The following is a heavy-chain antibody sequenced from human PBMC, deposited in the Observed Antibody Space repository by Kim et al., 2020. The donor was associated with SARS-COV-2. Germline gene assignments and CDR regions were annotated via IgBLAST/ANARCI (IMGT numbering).Heavy chain of an antibody. CDR2: IFNTGST. CDR1: DYSIGSGYY. J-gene: IGHJ5*02. V-gene: IGHV4-38-2*02. Sequence: SETLSLTCTVSDYSIGSGYYWGWIRQPPGKGLEWIGNIFNTGSTFYNPSLKSQVTISLDTSKNLFSLDLSSVTAAATAVYFCARSSYTSGHPFRSWGQGT. CDR3: ARSSYTSGHPFRS. D-gene: IGHD3-22*01.